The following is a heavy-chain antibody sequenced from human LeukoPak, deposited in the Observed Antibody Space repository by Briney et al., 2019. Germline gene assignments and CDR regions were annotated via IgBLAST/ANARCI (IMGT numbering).Heavy chain of an antibody. J-gene: IGHJ4*02. CDR1: GFTFSTYA. CDR3: VKDKWLRVYSYGPFDY. CDR2: ISSNGAGT. V-gene: IGHV3-64D*06. Sequence: PGGSLRLSCSASGFTFSTYAMHWVRRAPGKGLEYVSTISSNGAGTYYADSVKGRFTISRDNSKNTLFLQMSSLRAEDTALYYCVKDKWLRVYSYGPFDYWGQGTLVTASS. D-gene: IGHD5-18*01.